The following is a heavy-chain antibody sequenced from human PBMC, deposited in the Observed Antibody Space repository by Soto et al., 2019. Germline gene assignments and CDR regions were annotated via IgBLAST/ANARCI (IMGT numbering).Heavy chain of an antibody. CDR3: AKDYGSGSPNWFDP. J-gene: IGHJ5*02. D-gene: IGHD3-10*01. Sequence: GGSLRLSCAASGFTFSSYSMNWVRQAPGKGLEWVSSISSSSSYIYYADSVKGRFTISRGNAKNSLYLQMNSLRAEDTAVYYCAKDYGSGSPNWFDPWGQGTLVTVSS. V-gene: IGHV3-21*01. CDR2: ISSSSSYI. CDR1: GFTFSSYS.